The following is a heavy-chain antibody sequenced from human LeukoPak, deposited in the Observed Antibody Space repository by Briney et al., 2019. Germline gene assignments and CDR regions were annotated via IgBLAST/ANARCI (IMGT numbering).Heavy chain of an antibody. CDR3: ARDVSL. CDR1: GFSVSSSH. Sequence: GGSLRLSCAASGFSVSSSHMSWVRQAPGKGLEWVSTIYSGGTTYYADSVRDRFSFSRDNSENTLWLQMNNLRDDDTAVYYCARDVSLWGQGTLVTVSS. D-gene: IGHD3-16*01. V-gene: IGHV3-66*01. CDR2: IYSGGTT. J-gene: IGHJ1*01.